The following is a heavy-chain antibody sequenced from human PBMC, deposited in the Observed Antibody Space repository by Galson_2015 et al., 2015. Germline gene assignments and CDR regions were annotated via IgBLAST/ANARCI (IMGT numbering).Heavy chain of an antibody. V-gene: IGHV3-30*18. D-gene: IGHD3-10*01. Sequence: SLRLSCAASGFTFSSYGMHWVRQAPGKGLEWVAVISYDGSNKYYADSVKGRFTISRDNSKNTLYLQMNSLRAEDTAVYYCAKGGTMVRGVIVDAFDIWGQGTMATVSA. CDR2: ISYDGSNK. CDR3: AKGGTMVRGVIVDAFDI. J-gene: IGHJ3*02. CDR1: GFTFSSYG.